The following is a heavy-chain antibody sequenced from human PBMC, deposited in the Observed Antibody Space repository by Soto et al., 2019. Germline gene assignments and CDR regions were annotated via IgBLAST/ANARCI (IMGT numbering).Heavy chain of an antibody. J-gene: IGHJ4*02. V-gene: IGHV4-59*01. CDR2: IYYTGST. D-gene: IGHD2-2*01. CDR3: ARAFGSTMPSLY. CDR1: GGSISSYY. Sequence: PSETLSLTCTVSGGSISSYYWDWIRQSPGKGLEWIGYIYYTGSTHYNPSLKSRVTISVDTSNNQFSLRLSSVTAADTAVYYCARAFGSTMPSLYWGQGTLVTVSS.